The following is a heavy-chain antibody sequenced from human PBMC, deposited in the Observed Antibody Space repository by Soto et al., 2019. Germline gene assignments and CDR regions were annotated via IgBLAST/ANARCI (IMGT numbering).Heavy chain of an antibody. CDR3: ARVDIVLMVYDNGLDP. J-gene: IGHJ5*02. CDR2: ISAYNGNT. D-gene: IGHD2-8*01. CDR1: GYTFTSYG. Sequence: ASVKVSCKASGYTFTSYGISWVRQAPGQGLEWMGWISAYNGNTNYAQKLQGRVTMTTDTSTSTAYMELRSLRSDDTAVYYCARVDIVLMVYDNGLDPWGQGTLVTVSS. V-gene: IGHV1-18*01.